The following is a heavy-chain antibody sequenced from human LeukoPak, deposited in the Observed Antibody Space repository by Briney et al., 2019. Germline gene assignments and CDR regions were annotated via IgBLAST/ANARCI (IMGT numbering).Heavy chain of an antibody. CDR1: GFTFSNYG. V-gene: IGHV3-30*02. CDR2: IRYDGNNK. D-gene: IGHD2-2*01. J-gene: IGHJ4*02. Sequence: SGGSLRLSCGASGFTFSNYGMLWVRQAPGKGLDWVAFIRYDGNNKLYADSVKGRFTISRDNSKNTLYLQMNSLRAEDTAVYYCAKDGGDIVVVPAAMPGGQYFDYWGQGTLVTVSS. CDR3: AKDGGDIVVVPAAMPGGQYFDY.